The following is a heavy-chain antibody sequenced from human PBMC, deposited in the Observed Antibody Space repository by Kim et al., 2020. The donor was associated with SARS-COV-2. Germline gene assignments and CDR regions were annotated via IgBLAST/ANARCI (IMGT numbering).Heavy chain of an antibody. J-gene: IGHJ6*02. CDR2: IWYDGSSK. CDR1: GFTFSSYG. Sequence: GGSLRLSCAASGFTFSSYGMHWVRQPPGKGLEGVAVIWYDGSSKYYADSVKGRFTISRDNSKNTLYLQMNSLRAEDTAVYYCARDQWGGEYSSGWYWGRDYYYGMDVWGQGTTVTVSS. D-gene: IGHD6-19*01. CDR3: ARDQWGGEYSSGWYWGRDYYYGMDV. V-gene: IGHV3-33*01.